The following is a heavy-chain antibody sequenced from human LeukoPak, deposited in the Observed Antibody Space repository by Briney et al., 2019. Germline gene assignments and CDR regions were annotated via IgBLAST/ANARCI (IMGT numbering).Heavy chain of an antibody. J-gene: IGHJ4*02. CDR1: GFSVSSNY. V-gene: IGHV3-43*02. Sequence: PGGSLRLSCAASGFSVSSNYMSWVRQAPGKGLEWVSLISGDGGSTYYADSVKGRFSISRDNSKNSLYLQMNSLRTEDTALYYCAKGFVGGAPDYWGQGTLVTVSS. CDR2: ISGDGGST. D-gene: IGHD1-26*01. CDR3: AKGFVGGAPDY.